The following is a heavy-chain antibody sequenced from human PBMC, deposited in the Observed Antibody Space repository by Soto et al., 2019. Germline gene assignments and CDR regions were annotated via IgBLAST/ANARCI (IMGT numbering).Heavy chain of an antibody. J-gene: IGHJ5*02. CDR3: AHIPNYYQYDWFDP. V-gene: IGHV2-5*02. CDR1: GFSLTTRGVG. D-gene: IGHD3-16*01. Sequence: QITLKESGPTLVKPTQTLTLTCTFSGFSLTTRGVGVGWIRQPPGKALECLALIYWDDDKRYSPSLQSRLSISNDTSKNQVVLTMTNVYPVDTATYYCAHIPNYYQYDWFDPWGQGNLVSVSS. CDR2: IYWDDDK.